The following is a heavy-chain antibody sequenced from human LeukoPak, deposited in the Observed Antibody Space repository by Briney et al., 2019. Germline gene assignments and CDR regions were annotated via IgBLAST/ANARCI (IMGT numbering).Heavy chain of an antibody. J-gene: IGHJ4*02. D-gene: IGHD3-16*02. Sequence: GSLRLSCAASGFTFGTYAMNWVRQAPGKGLEWIGYIYYSGSTNYNPSLKSRVTISVDTSKNQFSLKLSSVTAADTAVYYCARTFGGVIYYWGQGTLVTVSS. CDR2: IYYSGST. CDR1: GFTFGTYA. CDR3: ARTFGGVIYY. V-gene: IGHV4-59*01.